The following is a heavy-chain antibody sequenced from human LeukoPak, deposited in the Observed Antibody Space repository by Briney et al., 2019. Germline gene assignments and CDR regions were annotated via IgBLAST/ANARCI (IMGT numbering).Heavy chain of an antibody. Sequence: GKSLRLSCEASGFTFKNYGMHWVRQAPGKGLEWVSSITSSSNYIYYADSVKGRFTISRDNAKNSLYLQMNSLRAEDTAVYYCARPYASGSYYNWYFDLWGRGTWSLSPQ. CDR1: GFTFKNYG. D-gene: IGHD3-10*01. CDR2: ITSSSNYI. V-gene: IGHV3-21*01. CDR3: ARPYASGSYYNWYFDL. J-gene: IGHJ2*01.